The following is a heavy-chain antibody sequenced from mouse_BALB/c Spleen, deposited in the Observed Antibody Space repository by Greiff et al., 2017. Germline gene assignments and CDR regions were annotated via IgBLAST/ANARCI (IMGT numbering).Heavy chain of an antibody. CDR1: GFSLSRYS. Sequence: VKVVESGPGLVAPSQSLSITCTVSGFSLSRYSVHWVRQPPGKGLEWLGMIWGGGSTDYNSALKSRLSISKDNSKSQVFLKMNSLQTDDTAMYYCARNGITTVVYYYAMDYWGQGTSVTVSS. V-gene: IGHV2-6-4*01. CDR2: IWGGGST. D-gene: IGHD1-1*01. J-gene: IGHJ4*01. CDR3: ARNGITTVVYYYAMDY.